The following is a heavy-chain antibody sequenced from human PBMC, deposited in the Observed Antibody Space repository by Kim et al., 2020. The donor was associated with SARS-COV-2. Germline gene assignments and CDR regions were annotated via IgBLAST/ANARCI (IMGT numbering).Heavy chain of an antibody. CDR2: KT. CDR3: ARGPDTYFDY. Sequence: KTTDSQKFRGRVHTTRDTSATTAFMELSSIRSEDTAVYYCARGPDTYFDYWGQGTLVTVSS. J-gene: IGHJ4*02. V-gene: IGHV1-3*01. D-gene: IGHD3-9*01.